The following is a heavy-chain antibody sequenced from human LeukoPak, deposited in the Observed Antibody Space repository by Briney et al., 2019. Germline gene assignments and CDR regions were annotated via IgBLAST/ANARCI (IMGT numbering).Heavy chain of an antibody. V-gene: IGHV4-59*12. CDR3: ARDLYYYGSGSYHYFDY. CDR2: IYYSGST. Sequence: SETLSLTCTVSGDSISSYYWSWIRQPPGKGLEWIGYIYYSGSTYYNPSLKSRVTMSVDTSKNQFSLKLSSVTAADTAVYYCARDLYYYGSGSYHYFDYWGRGTLVTVSS. D-gene: IGHD3-10*01. J-gene: IGHJ4*02. CDR1: GDSISSYY.